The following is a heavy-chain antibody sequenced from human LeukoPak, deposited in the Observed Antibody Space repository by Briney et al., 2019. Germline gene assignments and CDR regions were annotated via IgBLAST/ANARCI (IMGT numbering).Heavy chain of an antibody. CDR2: ISSSGSTI. Sequence: NPGGSLRLSCAASGFTFSDYYMSWIRQAPGKGLEWVSYISSSGSTIYYADSVKGRFTISRDNAKNSLYLQMNSLRAEDTAVYYCARWRVAGTVDDAFDIWGQGTMVTVSS. CDR3: ARWRVAGTVDDAFDI. D-gene: IGHD6-19*01. CDR1: GFTFSDYY. V-gene: IGHV3-11*04. J-gene: IGHJ3*02.